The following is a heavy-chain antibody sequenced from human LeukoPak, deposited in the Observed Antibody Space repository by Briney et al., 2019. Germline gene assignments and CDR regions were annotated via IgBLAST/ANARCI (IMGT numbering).Heavy chain of an antibody. Sequence: WASVKVSCKASGYTFTSYGIRWVRQAPGQGLEWMGWISAYNGNTNYAQKLQGRVTMTTDTSTSTAYTELRSLSSDDTAVYYCARVGNDILTGYYLYYFDYWGQGTLVTVSS. J-gene: IGHJ4*02. CDR1: GYTFTSYG. CDR3: ARVGNDILTGYYLYYFDY. V-gene: IGHV1-18*01. D-gene: IGHD3-9*01. CDR2: ISAYNGNT.